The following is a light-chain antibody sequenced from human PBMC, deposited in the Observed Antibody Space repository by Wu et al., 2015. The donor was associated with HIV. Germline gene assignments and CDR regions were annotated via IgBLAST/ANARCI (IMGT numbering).Light chain of an antibody. V-gene: IGKV1-33*01. CDR1: QDISDH. Sequence: DVQMTQSPSSLSASVGDRVTISCQASQDISDHLNWYQQKVGKAPKLLIYDTSNLEAGVPSGLSGSGSGTNFTFTISSLQPEDVATYYCQHCGHLSYIFGQGTRLGI. CDR3: QHCGHLSYI. J-gene: IGKJ2*01. CDR2: DTS.